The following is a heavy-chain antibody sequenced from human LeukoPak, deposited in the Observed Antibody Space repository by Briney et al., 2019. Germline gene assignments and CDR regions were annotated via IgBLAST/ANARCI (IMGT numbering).Heavy chain of an antibody. CDR2: IDSDGSST. D-gene: IGHD6-13*01. V-gene: IGHV3-74*01. CDR1: GFTFSSYW. Sequence: GGSLRLSCAASGFTFSSYWMHWVRHAPGKGLVWVSRIDSDGSSTYYADSVKGRFTISRDNAKNTLYLQMNSLRAEDTAVYYCARLSRQQLADYWGQGTLVTVSS. CDR3: ARLSRQQLADY. J-gene: IGHJ4*02.